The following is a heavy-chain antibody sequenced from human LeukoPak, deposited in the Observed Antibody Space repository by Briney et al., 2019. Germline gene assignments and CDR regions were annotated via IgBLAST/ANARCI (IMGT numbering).Heavy chain of an antibody. CDR1: GYTFTSYG. V-gene: IGHV1-18*01. J-gene: IGHJ6*02. CDR2: ISAYNGNT. CDR3: ARAYGATYYYYGMDV. D-gene: IGHD4-17*01. Sequence: ASVKVSCKASGYTFTSYGISWVRQAPGQGLEWMGWISAYNGNTNYAQKLQGRVTMTTDTSTSTAYMELRSLRSDDTAVYYCARAYGATYYYYGMDVWGQGTTVTVSS.